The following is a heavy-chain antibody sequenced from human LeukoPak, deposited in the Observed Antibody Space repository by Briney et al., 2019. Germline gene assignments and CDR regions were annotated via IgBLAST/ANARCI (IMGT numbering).Heavy chain of an antibody. Sequence: PGGSLRLSCAASGFTFSTYAMNWVRQAPGKGLEWVSAVSGSGGSTYYADSVKGRFTISRDNSKNILYLQMNSLRAEDTAVYYCAKDRGIVVVPPYYFDYWGQGTLVTVSS. V-gene: IGHV3-23*01. D-gene: IGHD3-22*01. CDR1: GFTFSTYA. CDR3: AKDRGIVVVPPYYFDY. CDR2: VSGSGGST. J-gene: IGHJ4*02.